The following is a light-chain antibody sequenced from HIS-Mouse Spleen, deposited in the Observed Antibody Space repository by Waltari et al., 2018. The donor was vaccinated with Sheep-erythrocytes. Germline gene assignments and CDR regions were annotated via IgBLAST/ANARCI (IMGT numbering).Light chain of an antibody. CDR3: QSADSSGTYV. Sequence: SYELTQPPSVSVSPGPTARLTCSGDELPRQYSHWYQQKPGQAPVVVIYKDSERPSGIPKRFSGSSSGTTVTLTISGVQAEDEADYYCQSADSSGTYVFGTGTKVTVL. J-gene: IGLJ1*01. CDR1: ELPRQY. CDR2: KDS. V-gene: IGLV3-25*03.